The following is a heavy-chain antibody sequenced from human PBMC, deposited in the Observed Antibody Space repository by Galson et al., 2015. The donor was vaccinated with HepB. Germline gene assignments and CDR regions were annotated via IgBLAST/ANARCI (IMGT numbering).Heavy chain of an antibody. Sequence: ETLSLTCAVYGGSFSGYYWSWIRQPPGKGLEWIGETNQSGRTSYNPSLKSRVTISGDTSKNQFSLKLSSVTAADTAVYYCARGSKGVVIISPYFYMDVWGKGTTVTVSS. V-gene: IGHV4-34*01. J-gene: IGHJ6*03. CDR3: ARGSKGVVIISPYFYMDV. D-gene: IGHD3-3*01. CDR2: TNQSGRT. CDR1: GGSFSGYY.